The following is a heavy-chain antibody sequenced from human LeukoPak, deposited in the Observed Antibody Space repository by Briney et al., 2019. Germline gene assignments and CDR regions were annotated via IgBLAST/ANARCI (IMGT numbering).Heavy chain of an antibody. Sequence: GGSLRLSCAASGFTFSSYSMNWVRQAPGKGLEWVSSISSSSSYIYYAGSVKGRFTISRVNAKNSLYLQMNSLRTEDTAVYYCARLATNGGYGYWGQGTLVTVSS. CDR2: ISSSSSYI. CDR1: GFTFSSYS. CDR3: ARLATNGGYGY. J-gene: IGHJ4*02. V-gene: IGHV3-21*01. D-gene: IGHD5-12*01.